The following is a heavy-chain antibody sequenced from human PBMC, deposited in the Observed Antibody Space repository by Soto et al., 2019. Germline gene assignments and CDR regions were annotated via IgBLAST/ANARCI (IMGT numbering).Heavy chain of an antibody. CDR2: IFTTGTPI. V-gene: IGHV3-48*03. D-gene: IGHD3-9*01. Sequence: XXSLRLSFVASGFTFGSYSLFWVRQAPGKGLEWVAYIFTTGTPIYYADSVKGRFTVSRDNAKNSLFLLLNSLRAEDTAVYYCARDKDWAFDYWGQGTLVTVSS. CDR1: GFTFGSYS. J-gene: IGHJ4*02. CDR3: ARDKDWAFDY.